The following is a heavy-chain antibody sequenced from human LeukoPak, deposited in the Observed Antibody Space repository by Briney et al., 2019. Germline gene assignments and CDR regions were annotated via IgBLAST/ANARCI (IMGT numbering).Heavy chain of an antibody. Sequence: TSETLSLTCTISGGSISSSDYYWGWIRQPPGKGLEWIGSMHYSGNTYYNPSRKSRVTISVDTSKNQFSLKLSSVTAADTAVYYCARGAYQLLFNRWFDPWGQGTLVTVSS. CDR2: MHYSGNT. D-gene: IGHD2-2*01. V-gene: IGHV4-39*01. J-gene: IGHJ5*02. CDR1: GGSISSSDYY. CDR3: ARGAYQLLFNRWFDP.